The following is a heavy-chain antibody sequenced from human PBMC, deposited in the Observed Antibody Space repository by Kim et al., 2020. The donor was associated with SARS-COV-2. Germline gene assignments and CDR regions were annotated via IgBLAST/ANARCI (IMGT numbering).Heavy chain of an antibody. V-gene: IGHV4-31*02. CDR3: ARVRENAVRFGELSWFDP. D-gene: IGHD3-10*01. Sequence: KSRVTISVDTSKNQFSLKLSSVTAADTAVYYCARVRENAVRFGELSWFDPWGQGTLVTVSS. J-gene: IGHJ5*02.